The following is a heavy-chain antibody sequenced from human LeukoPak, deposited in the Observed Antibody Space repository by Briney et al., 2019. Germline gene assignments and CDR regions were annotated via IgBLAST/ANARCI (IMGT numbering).Heavy chain of an antibody. CDR2: INPNSGGT. V-gene: IGHV1-2*02. CDR3: ARGGVRGVIIEGYFDY. CDR1: GYTFTGYY. D-gene: IGHD3-10*01. Sequence: ASVKVSCKASGYTFTGYYMHWVRQAPGQGLEWMGWINPNSGGTNYAQKFQGRVTMTRDTSISTAYMELSRLRSDDTAVYYCARGGVRGVIIEGYFDYWGQGTLVTVSS. J-gene: IGHJ4*02.